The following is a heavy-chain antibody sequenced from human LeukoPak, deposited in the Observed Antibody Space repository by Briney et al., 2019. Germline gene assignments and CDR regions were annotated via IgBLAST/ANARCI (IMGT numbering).Heavy chain of an antibody. D-gene: IGHD3-22*01. CDR2: IYYSGST. Sequence: PSQTLSLTCTVSGGSISSGDYYRSWIRQPPGKGLEWIGYIYYSGSTYYNPSLKSRVTISVDTSKNQFSLKLSSVTAADTAVYYCAREVDDSSGYRYFDYWGQGTLVTVSS. CDR1: GGSISSGDYY. CDR3: AREVDDSSGYRYFDY. V-gene: IGHV4-30-4*01. J-gene: IGHJ4*02.